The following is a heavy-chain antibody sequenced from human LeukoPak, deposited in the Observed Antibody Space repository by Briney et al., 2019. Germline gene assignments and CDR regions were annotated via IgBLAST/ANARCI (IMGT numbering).Heavy chain of an antibody. Sequence: SQTLSLTCTVSGGSISSGDHYWSWIRQPPGKGLEWIGYIYYSGSTYYNPSLKSRVTISVDTSKNQFSLKLSSVTAADTAVYYCARDYGDYYYGWIDPWGQGTLVTVSS. D-gene: IGHD4-17*01. CDR2: IYYSGST. V-gene: IGHV4-30-4*01. CDR3: ARDYGDYYYGWIDP. CDR1: GGSISSGDHY. J-gene: IGHJ5*02.